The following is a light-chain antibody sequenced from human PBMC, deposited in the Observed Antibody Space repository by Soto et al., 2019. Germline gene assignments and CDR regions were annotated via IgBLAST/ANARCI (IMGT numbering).Light chain of an antibody. CDR3: QQYAISPWT. J-gene: IGKJ1*01. CDR1: ENVASNY. Sequence: IVLTQSPGTLSLSPGERATLSCRASENVASNYLAWYQQKPGQAPRLLIFDASSRATDIPDRFSGSGSGTDFTLIISRLEPEDFAVDHCQQYAISPWTFGQGTKVEV. CDR2: DAS. V-gene: IGKV3-20*01.